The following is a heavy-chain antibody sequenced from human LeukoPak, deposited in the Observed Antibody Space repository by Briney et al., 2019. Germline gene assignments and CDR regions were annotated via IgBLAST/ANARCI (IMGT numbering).Heavy chain of an antibody. D-gene: IGHD5-12*01. CDR3: ATRGYSGYSPFDY. CDR2: MNPNSGNT. Sequence: ASVQVSCKASGYTFTSYDINWVRQATGRGLEWMGWMNPNSGNTGYAQKFQGRVTMTRNTSISTAYMELSSLRSEDTAVYYCATRGYSGYSPFDYWGQGTLVTVPS. V-gene: IGHV1-8*01. CDR1: GYTFTSYD. J-gene: IGHJ4*02.